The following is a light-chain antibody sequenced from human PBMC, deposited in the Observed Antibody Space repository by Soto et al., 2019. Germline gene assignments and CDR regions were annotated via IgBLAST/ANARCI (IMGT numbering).Light chain of an antibody. V-gene: IGKV2-30*01. J-gene: IGKJ5*01. Sequence: DVVMTQSPLSLPVTLGQPASISCRSSQSLVYSDGNTYLNWFQQRPGQSPRRLIYKVSGTDFTLKISRVEAEDVGVYYYMQGTHWPTFGQGTRLEIK. CDR2: KVS. CDR1: QSLVYSDGNTY. CDR3: MQGTHWPT.